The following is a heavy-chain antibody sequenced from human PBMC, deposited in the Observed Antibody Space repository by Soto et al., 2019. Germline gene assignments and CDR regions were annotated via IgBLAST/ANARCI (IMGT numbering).Heavy chain of an antibody. CDR3: ARDRGIVVLSAAPYYSGMDV. J-gene: IGHJ6*02. Sequence: GSLILSCAASGFTFSSYGMHWVRQAPGKGLEWVAVIWYDGSNKYYADSVKGRFTISRDNSKNTLYLQMNSLRAEDTALYYCARDRGIVVLSAAPYYSGMDVWGQGTTVTVSS. CDR2: IWYDGSNK. CDR1: GFTFSSYG. D-gene: IGHD2-2*01. V-gene: IGHV3-33*01.